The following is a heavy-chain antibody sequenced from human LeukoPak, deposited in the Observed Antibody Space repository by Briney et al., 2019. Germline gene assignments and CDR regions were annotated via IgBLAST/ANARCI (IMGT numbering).Heavy chain of an antibody. CDR2: ISYDGSNK. V-gene: IGHV3-30-3*01. Sequence: PGRSLRLSCAASGFTFSSYAMHWVRQAPGKGLEWVAVISYDGSNKYYADSVKGRFTISRDNSKSTLYLQMNSLRAEDTAVYYCARGADDSSGYRLDYWGQGTLVTVSS. CDR3: ARGADDSSGYRLDY. CDR1: GFTFSSYA. J-gene: IGHJ4*02. D-gene: IGHD3-22*01.